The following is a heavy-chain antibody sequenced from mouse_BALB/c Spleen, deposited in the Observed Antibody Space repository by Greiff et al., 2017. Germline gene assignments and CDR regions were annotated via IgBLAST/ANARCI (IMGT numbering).Heavy chain of an antibody. D-gene: IGHD2-4*01. V-gene: IGHV1-7*01. Sequence: QVQLQQSGAELAKPGASVKMSCKASGYTFTSYWMHWVKQRPGQGLEWIGYINPSTGYTEYNQKFKDKATLTADKSSSTAYMQLSSLTSEDSAVYDCASYYDDDVGAMDYWGQGTSVTVSS. CDR2: INPSTGYT. CDR3: ASYYDDDVGAMDY. CDR1: GYTFTSYW. J-gene: IGHJ4*01.